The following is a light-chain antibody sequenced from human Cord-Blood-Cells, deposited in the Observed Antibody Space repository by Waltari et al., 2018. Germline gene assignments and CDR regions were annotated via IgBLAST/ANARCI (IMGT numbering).Light chain of an antibody. Sequence: QSVLTQPPSASGPPGQRVTTSRPGRSSNTGSNTVNWYQQLPGTAPKLLIYSNHQRPSGVPDRFSGSKSGTSASLAISGLQSEDEADYYCAAWDDSLNGYVFGTGTKVTVL. V-gene: IGLV1-44*01. CDR1: SSNTGSNT. CDR3: AAWDDSLNGYV. J-gene: IGLJ1*01. CDR2: SNH.